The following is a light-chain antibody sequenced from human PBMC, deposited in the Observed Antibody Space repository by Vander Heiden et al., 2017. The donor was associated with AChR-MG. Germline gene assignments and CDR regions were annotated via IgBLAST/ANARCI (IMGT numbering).Light chain of an antibody. J-gene: IGKJ2*01. Sequence: DIVMTQSPDSLAASMGERATISCKSSQSVLYSSNNKNYLVWYQQKPGQPPKLLIYWASTRESGVPDRFSGSGSGTDFTLTISSLQAEDVAVYYCQQYYSTPHTFGQGTKLEIK. CDR3: QQYYSTPHT. CDR2: WAS. CDR1: QSVLYSSNNKNY. V-gene: IGKV4-1*01.